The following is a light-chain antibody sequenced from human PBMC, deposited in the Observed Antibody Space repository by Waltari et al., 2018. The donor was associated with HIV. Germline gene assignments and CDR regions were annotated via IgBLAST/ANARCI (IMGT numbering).Light chain of an antibody. Sequence: EIVMPQSQATLSLSPGESATLSCRASRRVTIKFAWYQQKPGQSPRLLIFNAFTRASGIPARFSGSGSGTEFTLTISSLKSEDSAVYYCQQYNDWPPLTFGGGTKVEIK. CDR3: QQYNDWPPLT. V-gene: IGKV3-15*01. J-gene: IGKJ4*01. CDR2: NAF. CDR1: RRVTIK.